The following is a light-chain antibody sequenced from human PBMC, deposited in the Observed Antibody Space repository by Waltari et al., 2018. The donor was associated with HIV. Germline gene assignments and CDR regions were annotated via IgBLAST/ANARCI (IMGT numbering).Light chain of an antibody. Sequence: DIPVTQSPSSLPASVGGSVTITCRASPGIGNTLNWNHHKPGKAPRLLIFGATSLQGGVPSRFSGSGAGTEFTLTVSSLQPEDFATYYCQQSYSLPQTFGQGTNVEIK. CDR1: PGIGNT. V-gene: IGKV1-39*01. J-gene: IGKJ1*01. CDR3: QQSYSLPQT. CDR2: GAT.